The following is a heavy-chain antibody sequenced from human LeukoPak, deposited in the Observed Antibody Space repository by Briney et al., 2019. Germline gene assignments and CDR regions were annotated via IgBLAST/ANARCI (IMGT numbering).Heavy chain of an antibody. V-gene: IGHV1-18*01. D-gene: IGHD3-22*01. J-gene: IGHJ5*02. CDR1: GYTFTSYG. CDR2: ISGYNGNT. CDR3: ARDGRHRYYYDSSGFYGSWFNP. Sequence: ASVKVSCKASGYTFTSYGISWVRQAPGQGLEWMGWISGYNGNTKNAQKLQGRVTMTTDTSTSTAYMELRSLRSDDTAVYYCARDGRHRYYYDSSGFYGSWFNPWGQGTLVTVSS.